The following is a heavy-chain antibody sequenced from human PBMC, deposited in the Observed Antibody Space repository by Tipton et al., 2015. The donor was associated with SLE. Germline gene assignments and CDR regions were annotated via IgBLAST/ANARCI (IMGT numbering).Heavy chain of an antibody. V-gene: IGHV4-38-2*02. Sequence: TLSLTCIVSRYSISSGYYWGWMRQAPGKELEWIGSFYHSANTYYNPSLKSRVTISLDTSKNQFSLKLRSVTAADTAVYYCASHGGNDFWRGNWFDPWGQGALVTVSS. CDR3: ASHGGNDFWRGNWFDP. CDR2: FYHSANT. CDR1: RYSISSGYY. D-gene: IGHD3-3*01. J-gene: IGHJ5*02.